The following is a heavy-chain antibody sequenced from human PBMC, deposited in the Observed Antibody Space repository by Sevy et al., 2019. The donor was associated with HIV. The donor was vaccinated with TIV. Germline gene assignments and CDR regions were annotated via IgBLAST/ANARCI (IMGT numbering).Heavy chain of an antibody. CDR3: ARSNSSSCHTRVCLSGDYYYGVDV. J-gene: IGHJ6*02. Sequence: ASVKVSCKASGGTFSSYAISWVRQAPGQGLEWMGGIIPIFGTANYAQKFQGRVTITADESTSKAYMELSSLGSEDTAVYYWARSNSSSCHTRVCLSGDYYYGVDVWGQGTTVTVSS. CDR2: IIPIFGTA. V-gene: IGHV1-69*13. CDR1: GGTFSSYA. D-gene: IGHD6-13*01.